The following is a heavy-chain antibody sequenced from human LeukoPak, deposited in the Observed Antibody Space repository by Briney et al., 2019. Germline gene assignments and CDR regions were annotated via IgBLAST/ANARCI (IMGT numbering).Heavy chain of an antibody. Sequence: TGGSLRLSCAASGFTFSSYAMHWVRQAPGKGLEWVAVISYDGSNKYYADSVKGRFTISRDNSKNTLYLQMNSLRAEDTAVYYCAREPGDYRFYYYYYGMDVWGQGTTVTVSS. J-gene: IGHJ6*02. CDR3: AREPGDYRFYYYYYGMDV. D-gene: IGHD4-17*01. V-gene: IGHV3-30-3*01. CDR1: GFTFSSYA. CDR2: ISYDGSNK.